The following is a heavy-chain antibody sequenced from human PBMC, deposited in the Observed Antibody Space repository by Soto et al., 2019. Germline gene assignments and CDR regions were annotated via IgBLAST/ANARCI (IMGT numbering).Heavy chain of an antibody. Sequence: PSETLSRTCTVSGGSISSYYWSWIRQPPGKGLEWIGYIYYSGSTNYNPSLKSRVTISVDTSKNQFSLKLSSVTAADTAVYYCARTATWNGGNYYYYGMDVWGQGTTVTVSS. CDR2: IYYSGST. CDR3: ARTATWNGGNYYYYGMDV. CDR1: GGSISSYY. D-gene: IGHD1-1*01. V-gene: IGHV4-59*01. J-gene: IGHJ6*02.